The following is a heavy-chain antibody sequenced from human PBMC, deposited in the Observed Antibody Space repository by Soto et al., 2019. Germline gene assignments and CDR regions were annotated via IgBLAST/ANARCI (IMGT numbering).Heavy chain of an antibody. V-gene: IGHV4-59*01. J-gene: IGHJ4*02. CDR1: GGSLSSYY. CDR2: IYYSGST. D-gene: IGHD5-12*01. CDR3: ARAYGGYADY. Sequence: SGTLSLTRTGSGGSLSSYYWRWFRQPPGKGLEWIGYIYYSGSTNYNPSLKSRVTISVDTSKNQFSLKLSSVTAADTAVYYCARAYGGYADYWGQGALVTVSS.